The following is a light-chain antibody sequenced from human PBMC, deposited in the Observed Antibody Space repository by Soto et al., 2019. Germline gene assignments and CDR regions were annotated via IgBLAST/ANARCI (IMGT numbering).Light chain of an antibody. CDR2: GAS. Sequence: IVMTQSPTTLSVSPGERATLSCRASQSVSTNLAWYQHKPGQAPRLLIYGASSRATGIPARSSGSGYGTEFTLTISSRQSEDFAVSYCQQYNNWPPWTFGQGNKVEIK. CDR1: QSVSTN. CDR3: QQYNNWPPWT. J-gene: IGKJ1*01. V-gene: IGKV3-15*01.